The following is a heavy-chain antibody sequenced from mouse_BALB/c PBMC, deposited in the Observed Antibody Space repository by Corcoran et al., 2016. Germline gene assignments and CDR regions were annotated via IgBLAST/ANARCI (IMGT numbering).Heavy chain of an antibody. CDR3: ATLLRPFDY. J-gene: IGHJ2*01. CDR1: GYSITSGYY. CDR2: ISYDGSN. Sequence: DVQLQESGPGLVKRSQSLSLTCSVTGYSITSGYYWNWIRQFPGNKLEWMGYISYDGSNNYNPSLKNRISITRDTSKNQFFLKLNSVTTEDTATYYCATLLRPFDYWGQGTTLTVSS. V-gene: IGHV3-6*02. D-gene: IGHD1-2*01.